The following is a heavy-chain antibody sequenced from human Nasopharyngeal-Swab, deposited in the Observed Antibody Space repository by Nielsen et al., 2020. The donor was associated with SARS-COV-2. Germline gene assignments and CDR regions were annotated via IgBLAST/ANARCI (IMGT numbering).Heavy chain of an antibody. V-gene: IGHV4-31*03. D-gene: IGHD6-19*01. CDR1: GGSISSGGYY. CDR2: IYYSGST. CDR3: ASSGWGPFDY. Sequence: SETLSLTCTVSGGSISSGGYYWSWIRQHPGKGLEWIGYIYYSGSTYYNPSLKSRVTISVDTSKNQFSLKLSSVTAADTAVYYCASSGWGPFDYWGQGTLVTVSS. J-gene: IGHJ4*02.